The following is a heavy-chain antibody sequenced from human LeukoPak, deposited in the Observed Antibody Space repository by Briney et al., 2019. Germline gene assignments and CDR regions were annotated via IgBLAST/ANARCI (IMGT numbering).Heavy chain of an antibody. D-gene: IGHD1-14*01. V-gene: IGHV1-2*02. Sequence: VASVKVSCKASGYTFTGYYMHWVRQAPGQGLEWMGWINPNSGGTNYAQKFQGRVTMTRDTSISTAYMELSRLRSDDTAVYYCAREDNRNYYYYYGMDVWGQGTTVTVSS. CDR1: GYTFTGYY. CDR2: INPNSGGT. CDR3: AREDNRNYYYYYGMDV. J-gene: IGHJ6*02.